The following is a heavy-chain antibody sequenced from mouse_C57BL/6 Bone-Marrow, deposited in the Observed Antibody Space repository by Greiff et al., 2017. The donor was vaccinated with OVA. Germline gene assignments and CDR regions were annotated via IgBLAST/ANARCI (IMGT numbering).Heavy chain of an antibody. CDR2: IYPGSGST. CDR3: ARRAGSGLYYFDY. J-gene: IGHJ2*01. V-gene: IGHV1-55*01. Sequence: QVHVKQPGAELVKPGASVKMSCKASGYTFTSYWITWVKQRPGQGLEWIGDIYPGSGSTNYNEKFKSKATLTVDTSSSTAYMQLSSLTSEDSAVYYCARRAGSGLYYFDYWGQGTTLTVSS. CDR1: GYTFTSYW. D-gene: IGHD3-2*02.